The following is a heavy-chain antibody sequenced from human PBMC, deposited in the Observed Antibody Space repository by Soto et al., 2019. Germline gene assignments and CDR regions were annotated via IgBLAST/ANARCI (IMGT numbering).Heavy chain of an antibody. V-gene: IGHV3-33*01. CDR3: ARDLGSGGFDY. Sequence: QVQLVESGGGVVQPGRSLRLSCAAPGFTFSSYGMHWVRQAPGKGLEWVAVIWYDGSNKYYADSVKGRFTISRDNSKNTLYLQMNSLRAEDTAVYYCARDLGSGGFDYWGQGTLVTVSS. CDR1: GFTFSSYG. J-gene: IGHJ4*02. CDR2: IWYDGSNK. D-gene: IGHD1-26*01.